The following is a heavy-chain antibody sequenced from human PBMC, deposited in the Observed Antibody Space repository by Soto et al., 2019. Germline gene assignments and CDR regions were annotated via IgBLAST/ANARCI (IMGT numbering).Heavy chain of an antibody. Sequence: HPGGSLRLSCAASGFTFSSYSMNWVRQAPGKGLEWVSYISSSSSTIYYADSVKGRFTISRDNAKNSLYLQMNSLRAEDTAVYYCARDLGYSGYDYREPFDYWGQGTLVTVSS. J-gene: IGHJ4*02. CDR3: ARDLGYSGYDYREPFDY. V-gene: IGHV3-48*01. CDR1: GFTFSSYS. D-gene: IGHD5-12*01. CDR2: ISSSSSTI.